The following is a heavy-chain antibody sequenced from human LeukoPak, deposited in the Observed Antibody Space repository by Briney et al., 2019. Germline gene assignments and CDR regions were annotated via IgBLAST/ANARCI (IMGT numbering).Heavy chain of an antibody. D-gene: IGHD6-6*01. CDR2: ISGSGGST. J-gene: IGHJ4*02. Sequence: PGGSLRLSCAASGFTFAGYAMTWVRQAPGKGLEWVSLISGSGGSTYYADVVKGRFTISRDNSKNALYLRMNSLRAEDTAVYYCAHWGSSRPFDYWGQGTLVTVSS. CDR1: GFTFAGYA. CDR3: AHWGSSRPFDY. V-gene: IGHV3-23*01.